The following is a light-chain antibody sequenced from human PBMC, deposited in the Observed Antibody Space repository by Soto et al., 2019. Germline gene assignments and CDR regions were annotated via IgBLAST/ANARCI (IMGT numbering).Light chain of an antibody. Sequence: DIQMTQSPSTLSASVGDRVIITCRASQSISSWLAWYQQKPGKAPKLLIYKASSLESGVPSRFSGSGSGTEFTLTISSLQPDDFATYSCQQYSNYPTFGQGTRLEIK. CDR2: KAS. CDR3: QQYSNYPT. J-gene: IGKJ5*01. V-gene: IGKV1-5*03. CDR1: QSISSW.